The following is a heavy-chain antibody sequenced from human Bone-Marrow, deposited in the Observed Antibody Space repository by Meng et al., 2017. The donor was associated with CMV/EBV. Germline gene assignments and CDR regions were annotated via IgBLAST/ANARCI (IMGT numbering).Heavy chain of an antibody. CDR1: GGTFSSYT. CDR3: ARVHQDTYYDFWSGDAFDI. CDR2: IIPILGIA. Sequence: SVKVSCKASGGTFSSYTISWVRQAPGQGLEWMGRIIPILGIANYAQKFQGRVTITADKSTSTAYMELSSLRSEDTAVYYCARVHQDTYYDFWSGDAFDIWGQGTMVTVSS. D-gene: IGHD3-3*01. V-gene: IGHV1-69*02. J-gene: IGHJ3*02.